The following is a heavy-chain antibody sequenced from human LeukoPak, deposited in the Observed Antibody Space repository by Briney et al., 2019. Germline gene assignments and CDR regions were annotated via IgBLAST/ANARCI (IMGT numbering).Heavy chain of an antibody. CDR1: GYTFTGYY. Sequence: GASVKVSCKASGYTFTGYYMHWVRQAPGQGLEWMGWINPNSGGTSYAQKFQGRVTMTRDTSISTAYMELSRLRSDDTAVYYCARTPIIEMATIQGGFDIWGQGTMVTASS. CDR3: ARTPIIEMATIQGGFDI. D-gene: IGHD5-24*01. J-gene: IGHJ3*02. CDR2: INPNSGGT. V-gene: IGHV1-2*02.